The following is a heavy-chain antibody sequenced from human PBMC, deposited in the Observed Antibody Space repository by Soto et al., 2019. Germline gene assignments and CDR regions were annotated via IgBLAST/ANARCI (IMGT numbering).Heavy chain of an antibody. CDR1: GFTFSDYY. V-gene: IGHV3-11*01. Sequence: GGSLRLSCAASGFTFSDYYMSWIRQAPGKGLEWISYISSSGSTIHYADSVKGRFSISRDNAKNSLYLQINSLNHQDTAFYYCPQTLYPLLGDDVFDMWGRGTMVTVSS. CDR2: ISSSGSTI. J-gene: IGHJ3*02. CDR3: PQTLYPLLGDDVFDM. D-gene: IGHD2-21*01.